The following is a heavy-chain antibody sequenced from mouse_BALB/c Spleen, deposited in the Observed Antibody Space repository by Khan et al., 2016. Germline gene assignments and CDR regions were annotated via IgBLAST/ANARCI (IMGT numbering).Heavy chain of an antibody. D-gene: IGHD4-1*01. CDR2: IDPENGNT. CDR1: GFNIKDYY. Sequence: VQLKESGAELVRPGALVKLSCKASGFNIKDYYMHWVKQRPEQGLEWIGWIDPENGNTIYDPKFQGKASITADTSSNTAYLQLSSLTSEDTAVYYCARMGEGYWGQGTTLTVSS. J-gene: IGHJ2*01. CDR3: ARMGEGY. V-gene: IGHV14-1*02.